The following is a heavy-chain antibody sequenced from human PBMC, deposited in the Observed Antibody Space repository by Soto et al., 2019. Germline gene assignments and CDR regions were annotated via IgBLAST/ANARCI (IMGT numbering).Heavy chain of an antibody. D-gene: IGHD6-6*01. J-gene: IGHJ3*02. Sequence: GGSLRLSCAASGFTFSSYSMNWVRQAPGKGLEWVSSISSSSSYIYYADSVKGRFTISRDNAKNSLYLQMNSLRAEDTAVYYCARDPGGMLQLDGSDAFDIWGQGTMVTVSS. CDR1: GFTFSSYS. CDR3: ARDPGGMLQLDGSDAFDI. CDR2: ISSSSSYI. V-gene: IGHV3-21*01.